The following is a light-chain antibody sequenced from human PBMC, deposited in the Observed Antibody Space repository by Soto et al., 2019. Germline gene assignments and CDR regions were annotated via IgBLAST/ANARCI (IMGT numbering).Light chain of an antibody. CDR3: QQNNDWPLT. CDR1: QSVSSY. CDR2: DAS. V-gene: IGKV3-11*01. Sequence: EIVLTQSPATLSLSPGERATLSCRASQSVSSYFAWYQQKPGQAPRLLIYDASNRATGIPARFSGSGSGTEFTLTISSLQSEDFAVYYCQQNNDWPLTFGQGTKVEIK. J-gene: IGKJ1*01.